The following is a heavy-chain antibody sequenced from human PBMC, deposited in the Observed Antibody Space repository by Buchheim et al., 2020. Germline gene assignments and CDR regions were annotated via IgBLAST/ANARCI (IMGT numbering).Heavy chain of an antibody. V-gene: IGHV3-23*01. Sequence: EVQLLESGGDLVQSGGSLRLSCAASGFTFSSYVMTWVRQAPGKGLEWVSTISGGGSNTFYGDSVKGRFTISRDNFKNTLYLQLNSLRAEDTALYYCAKGGWYSTSSRFDPWGQGTL. D-gene: IGHD6-6*01. J-gene: IGHJ5*02. CDR1: GFTFSSYV. CDR3: AKGGWYSTSSRFDP. CDR2: ISGGGSNT.